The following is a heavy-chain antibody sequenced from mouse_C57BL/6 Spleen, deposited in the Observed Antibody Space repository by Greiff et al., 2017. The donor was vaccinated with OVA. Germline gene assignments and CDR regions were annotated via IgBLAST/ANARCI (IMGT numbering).Heavy chain of an antibody. CDR2: IAPGTGDT. CDR3: TTYLYYGSSYEY. Sequence: VQLQQSGAELVRPGASVKLSCTASGFNIKGDYMHWVTQRPEQGLEWIGWIAPGTGDTEYATKFQGKATITADPSANTAYLQLSSLSSEDTAVYYCTTYLYYGSSYEYWGQGTLVTVSA. D-gene: IGHD1-1*01. J-gene: IGHJ3*01. CDR1: GFNIKGDY. V-gene: IGHV14-4*01.